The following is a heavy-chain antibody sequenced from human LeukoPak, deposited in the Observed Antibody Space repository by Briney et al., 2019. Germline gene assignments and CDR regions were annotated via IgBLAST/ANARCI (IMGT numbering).Heavy chain of an antibody. Sequence: ASVKVSFKASGYTFTGYYMHWVRQAPGQGLEWMGWINPNSGGTNYAQKFQGRVTMTRDTSISTAYMELSRLRSDDTSVYYCARATNWGFHDSYWGQGTLVTVSS. CDR1: GYTFTGYY. V-gene: IGHV1-2*02. D-gene: IGHD7-27*01. CDR3: ARATNWGFHDSY. CDR2: INPNSGGT. J-gene: IGHJ4*02.